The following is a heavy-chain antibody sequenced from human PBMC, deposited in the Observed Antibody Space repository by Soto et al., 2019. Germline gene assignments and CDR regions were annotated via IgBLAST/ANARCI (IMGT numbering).Heavy chain of an antibody. CDR1: GYTFTNYG. CDR2: ISAYNGDT. V-gene: IGHV1-18*01. D-gene: IGHD3-9*01. J-gene: IGHJ5*02. CDR3: VRDRGTVLASPVILNTPNWFDP. Sequence: QVQLVQSGAEVKKPGASVKVSCKASGYTFTNYGISWVRQAPGQGLEWMGWISAYNGDTKYAENLQGRVTMTTDTSTSTAYMELRSLISDDTTVYYCVRDRGTVLASPVILNTPNWFDPWGQGTLVTVSS.